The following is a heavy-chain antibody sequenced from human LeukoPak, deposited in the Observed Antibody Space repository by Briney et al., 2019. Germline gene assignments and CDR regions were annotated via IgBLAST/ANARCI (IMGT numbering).Heavy chain of an antibody. D-gene: IGHD3-22*01. J-gene: IGHJ2*01. Sequence: GGSLRLSCAASGFTFSDHYMGWVRQAPGKRLEWVGRIRHKAHSYTTDYAASVKGRFTISRDDSKNSLYLQMTSLKTGDTAVYYCARPSSGYSFDLWGRGTLVTVSS. CDR2: IRHKAHSYTT. V-gene: IGHV3-72*01. CDR3: ARPSSGYSFDL. CDR1: GFTFSDHY.